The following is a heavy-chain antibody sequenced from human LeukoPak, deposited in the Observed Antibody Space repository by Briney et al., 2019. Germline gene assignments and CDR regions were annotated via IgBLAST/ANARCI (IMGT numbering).Heavy chain of an antibody. J-gene: IGHJ4*02. CDR2: IIPIFGTA. V-gene: IGHV1-69*01. CDR1: GGTFSSYA. D-gene: IGHD6-13*01. Sequence: GASVKVSCKASGGTFSSYAISWVRQAPGQGLEWMGGIIPIFGTANYAQKFQGRVTITADESTSTAYMELSCLRSEDTAEYYCARDRDIVATQPLIAAAGTARAFDYWGQGTLVAVSS. CDR3: ARDRDIVATQPLIAAAGTARAFDY.